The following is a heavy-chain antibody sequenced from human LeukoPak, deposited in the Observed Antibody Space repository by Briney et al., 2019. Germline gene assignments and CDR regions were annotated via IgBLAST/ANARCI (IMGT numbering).Heavy chain of an antibody. D-gene: IGHD3-22*01. J-gene: IGHJ4*02. Sequence: GSLRLSCAVSGFTFSSNAMSWIRQPPGKGLEWIGYIYYSGSTNYNPSLKSRVTISVDTSKNQFSLKLNSVTAADTAVYYCARARLDSSGRFDYWGQGTLVTVSS. CDR1: GFTFSSNA. CDR2: IYYSGST. CDR3: ARARLDSSGRFDY. V-gene: IGHV4-59*01.